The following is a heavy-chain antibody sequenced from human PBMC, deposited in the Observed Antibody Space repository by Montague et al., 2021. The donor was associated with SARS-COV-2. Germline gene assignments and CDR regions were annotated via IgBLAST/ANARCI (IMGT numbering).Heavy chain of an antibody. J-gene: IGHJ4*01. CDR2: LYFSGST. CDR1: GDSISNHY. V-gene: IGHV4-59*08. D-gene: IGHD3-22*01. CDR3: SRHSGYYDRSGYYDY. Sequence: SETLSLTCTVSGDSISNHYWRWIRHPPGTGLELIAYLYFSGSTNYNPSXXSQVSISVITSRTQLSLRLRSVAAAATAASYCSRHSGYYDRSGYYDYWDHGTLVAVSS.